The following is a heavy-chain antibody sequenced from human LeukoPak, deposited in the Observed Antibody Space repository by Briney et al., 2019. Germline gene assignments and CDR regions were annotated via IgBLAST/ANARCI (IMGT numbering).Heavy chain of an antibody. J-gene: IGHJ4*02. D-gene: IGHD2-2*02. V-gene: IGHV4-34*01. CDR2: INHSGST. Sequence: SETLSLTCAVYGGSFSGYYWSWIRQPPGKGLEWIGEINHSGSTNYNPSLKSRVTISVDTSKDQFSLKLSSVTAADTAVYYCARRLPYCSSTSCYTFDYWGQGTLVTVSS. CDR3: ARRLPYCSSTSCYTFDY. CDR1: GGSFSGYY.